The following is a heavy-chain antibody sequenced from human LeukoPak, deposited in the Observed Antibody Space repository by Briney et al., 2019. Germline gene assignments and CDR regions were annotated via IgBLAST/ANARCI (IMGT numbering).Heavy chain of an antibody. V-gene: IGHV4-4*09. CDR1: GGSISSYY. D-gene: IGHD3-9*01. CDR2: IYTSGST. CDR3: ARVSYYDILTGYPGGYYFDY. Sequence: SETLSLTCTVSGGSISSYYWSWIRQPPGKGLEWIGYIYTSGSTNYNPSLKSRVTISVDTSKNQFSLKLSSVTAADTAVYYCARVSYYDILTGYPGGYYFDYWGQGTLVTVSS. J-gene: IGHJ4*02.